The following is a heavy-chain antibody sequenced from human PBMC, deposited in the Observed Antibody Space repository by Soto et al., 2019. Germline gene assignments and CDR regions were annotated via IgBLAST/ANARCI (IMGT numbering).Heavy chain of an antibody. CDR3: ARGGYSYGLKYYFDY. D-gene: IGHD5-18*01. J-gene: IGHJ4*02. CDR2: INHSGST. V-gene: IGHV4-34*01. CDR1: CGSFSGYY. Sequence: SETLSLTCAVYCGSFSGYYWSWIRQPPGKGLEWIGEINHSGSTNYNPSLKSRVTISVDTSKNQFSLKLSSVTAADTAVYYCARGGYSYGLKYYFDYWGQGTLVTVS.